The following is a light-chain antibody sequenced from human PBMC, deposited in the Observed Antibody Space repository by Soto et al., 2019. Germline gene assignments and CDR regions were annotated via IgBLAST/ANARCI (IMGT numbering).Light chain of an antibody. CDR1: QSVSSY. J-gene: IGKJ4*01. V-gene: IGKV3-11*01. Sequence: EIVLTQSPATLSLSPGERETLSCRASQSVSSYLAWYQQKPGQAPRLLIYDASNRATGIPARFSGSGSGTDFTLTFSSLEPEDFAVYYCQQRSNWPPDPTFGGGTKVDIK. CDR3: QQRSNWPPDPT. CDR2: DAS.